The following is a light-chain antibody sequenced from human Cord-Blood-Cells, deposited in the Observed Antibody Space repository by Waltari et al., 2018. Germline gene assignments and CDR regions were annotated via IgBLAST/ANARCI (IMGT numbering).Light chain of an antibody. Sequence: QSALTQPASVSGSPGQSTTIPCPGTSSDVGRYHLFSWYQQHPGKAPKLMIYEVSKRPSGVSNRFSGSKSGNTASLTISGLQAEDEADYYCCSYAGSSTLVFGGGTKLTVL. CDR2: EVS. J-gene: IGLJ2*01. CDR1: SSDVGRYHL. V-gene: IGLV2-23*02. CDR3: CSYAGSSTLV.